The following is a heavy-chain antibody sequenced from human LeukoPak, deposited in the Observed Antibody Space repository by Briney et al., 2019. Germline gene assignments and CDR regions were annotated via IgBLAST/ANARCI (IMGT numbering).Heavy chain of an antibody. CDR1: GGSISSSSYY. CDR2: IYYSGST. D-gene: IGHD4-23*01. Sequence: PSETLSLTCTVSGGSISSSSYYWGWIRQPPGKGLEWIGSIYYSGSTYYNPSLKSRVTISVDTSKNQFSLKLSSVTAADTAVYYCARDWIIPPVYGGNVFDYWGQGTLVTVSS. CDR3: ARDWIIPPVYGGNVFDY. V-gene: IGHV4-39*07. J-gene: IGHJ4*02.